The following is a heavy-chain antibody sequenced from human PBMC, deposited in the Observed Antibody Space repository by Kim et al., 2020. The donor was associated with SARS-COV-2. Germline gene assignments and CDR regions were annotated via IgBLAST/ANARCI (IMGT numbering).Heavy chain of an antibody. CDR1: GFTFDDYA. CDR3: AKVRGYRYGHLELYFDY. CDR2: ISWNSGSI. D-gene: IGHD5-18*01. V-gene: IGHV3-9*01. Sequence: GGSLRLSCAASGFTFDDYAMHWVRQAPGKGLEWVSGISWNSGSIGYADSVKGRFTISRDNAKNSLYLQMNSLRAEDTALYYCAKVRGYRYGHLELYFDY. J-gene: IGHJ4*01.